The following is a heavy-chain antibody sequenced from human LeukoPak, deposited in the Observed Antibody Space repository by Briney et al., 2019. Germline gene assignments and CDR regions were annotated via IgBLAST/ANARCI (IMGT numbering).Heavy chain of an antibody. CDR2: ISAGGSGT. CDR3: AKRATGVAGTSGGYFDY. Sequence: PGRSLRLSFGGSGFTFSSCARSWVRQAPRKGLEWVSAISAGGSGTYYAASVEGRFTISRDNSKNTLYLQMNSLRAEDTAVYYYAKRATGVAGTSGGYFDYWGQGTLVTVSS. V-gene: IGHV3-23*01. J-gene: IGHJ4*02. D-gene: IGHD6-19*01. CDR1: GFTFSSCA.